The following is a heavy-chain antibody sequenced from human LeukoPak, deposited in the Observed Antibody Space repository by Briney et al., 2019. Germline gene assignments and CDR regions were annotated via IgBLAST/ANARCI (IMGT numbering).Heavy chain of an antibody. Sequence: GASVKVSCKASGYTFTGYYIHWVRQAPGQGLEWMGWINPKSGSTNYAQKFQGRVTMTRDTSINTAYMELSSLRSDDTALYYCATERGVVTGPADYWGQGTLVTVSS. CDR1: GYTFTGYY. D-gene: IGHD3-9*01. CDR2: INPKSGST. J-gene: IGHJ4*02. CDR3: ATERGVVTGPADY. V-gene: IGHV1-2*02.